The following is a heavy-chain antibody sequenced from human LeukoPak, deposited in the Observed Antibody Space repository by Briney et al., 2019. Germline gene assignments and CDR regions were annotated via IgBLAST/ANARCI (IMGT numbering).Heavy chain of an antibody. V-gene: IGHV3-9*01. CDR1: GFTFDDYA. CDR2: ISWNSANI. CDR3: AREGSLGLYHYYGSGSYYLDY. Sequence: SGGSLRLSCAASGFTFDDYAMHWVRQVLGKGLEWVSSISWNSANIGYADSVKGRFTISRDNAKNSLYLQMNSLRAEDTAVYYCAREGSLGLYHYYGSGSYYLDYWGQGTLVTVSS. J-gene: IGHJ4*02. D-gene: IGHD3-10*01.